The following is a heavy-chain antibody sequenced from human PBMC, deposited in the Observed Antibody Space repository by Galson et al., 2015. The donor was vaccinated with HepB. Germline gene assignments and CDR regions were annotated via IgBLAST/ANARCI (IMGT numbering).Heavy chain of an antibody. D-gene: IGHD6-19*01. CDR3: ARTYSSGWYGYFDI. J-gene: IGHJ3*02. CDR1: GFSLSTSGMC. V-gene: IGHV2-70*11. CDR2: IDWEDDK. Sequence: LVKPTQTLTLTCTFSGFSLSTSGMCVSWIRQPPGKALEWLARIDWEDDKYYSTSLRTRFTISKETSQNQVVLTMTNMDPMDTATYYCARTYSSGWYGYFDIWGQGTMVTVSS.